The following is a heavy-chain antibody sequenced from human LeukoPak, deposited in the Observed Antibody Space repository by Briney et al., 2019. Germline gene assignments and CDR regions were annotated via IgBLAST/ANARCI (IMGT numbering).Heavy chain of an antibody. CDR2: IIPIFGTA. J-gene: IGHJ4*02. CDR3: ARGNTKHCTNGVCYPEDFDY. CDR1: GGTFSSCA. V-gene: IGHV1-69*05. D-gene: IGHD2-8*01. Sequence: SVKVSCKASGGTFSSCAISWVRQAPGQGLEWMGGIIPIFGTANYAQKFQGRVTITTDESTSTAYMELSSLRSEDTAVYYCARGNTKHCTNGVCYPEDFDYWGQGTLVTVSS.